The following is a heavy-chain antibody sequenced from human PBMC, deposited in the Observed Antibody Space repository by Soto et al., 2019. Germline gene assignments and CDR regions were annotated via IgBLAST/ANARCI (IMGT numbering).Heavy chain of an antibody. CDR1: GFTFSVYL. V-gene: IGHV3-7*03. CDR3: ARLSFYDSAPFDP. CDR2: IKPDENEK. J-gene: IGHJ5*02. Sequence: LRLSCAAYGFTFSVYLMSWVRQAPGKGLEWVANIKPDENEKYYVDSVKGRFTISRDNAKNTLYLQLNSLRAEDTAVYYCARLSFYDSAPFDPWGLGTLVTVSS. D-gene: IGHD3-16*01.